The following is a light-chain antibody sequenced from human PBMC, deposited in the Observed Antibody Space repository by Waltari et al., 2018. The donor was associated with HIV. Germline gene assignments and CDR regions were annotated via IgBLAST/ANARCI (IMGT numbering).Light chain of an antibody. CDR3: AACDDSLNGVV. V-gene: IGLV1-44*01. Sequence: QSVLTQPPSASGTTGQRVTISCSGSSSNIGSNTVNWYQQLPGTAPKLLIYSNTQRPSGVPDRFSVSQSGTSASLAISVLQSEDEADYYCAACDDSLNGVVFGGGTKLTVL. CDR2: SNT. CDR1: SSNIGSNT. J-gene: IGLJ2*01.